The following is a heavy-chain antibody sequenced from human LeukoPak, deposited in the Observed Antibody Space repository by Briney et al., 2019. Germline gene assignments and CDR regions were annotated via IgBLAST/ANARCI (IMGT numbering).Heavy chain of an antibody. J-gene: IGHJ4*02. V-gene: IGHV3-21*01. CDR1: GFTFSSYN. CDR2: IDTTSGYI. CDR3: ARSARDRDWYIDGC. Sequence: PGWALRLSCAASGFTFSSYNMTWVRRAPGKGLEWVSSIDTTSGYIHYADSMRGRFTISRDNAQNSLYLHINSLRAEDTAVYYCARSARDRDWYIDGCWGQGTLVTVSS. D-gene: IGHD6-19*01.